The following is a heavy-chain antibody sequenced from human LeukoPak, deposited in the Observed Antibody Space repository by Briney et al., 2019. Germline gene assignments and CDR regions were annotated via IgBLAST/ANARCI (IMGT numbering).Heavy chain of an antibody. J-gene: IGHJ6*02. CDR1: GGSISSGDYY. CDR2: IYYSGST. V-gene: IGHV4-30-4*01. D-gene: IGHD1-26*01. CDR3: ARGGADAGVYYYYGMDV. Sequence: PSETLSLTCTVSGGSISSGDYYWSWIRQPPGKGLEWIGYIYYSGSTYYNPSLKSRVTISVDTSKNQFSLKLSSVTAADTAVYYCARGGADAGVYYYYGMDVWGQGTTVTVSS.